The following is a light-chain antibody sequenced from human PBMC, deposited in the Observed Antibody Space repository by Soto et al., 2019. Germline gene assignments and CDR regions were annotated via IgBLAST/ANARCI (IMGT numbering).Light chain of an antibody. CDR1: QSVSSY. Sequence: EIVLTQSPATLSLSPGERATLSCRASQSVSSYLVWYQQKPGQAPRLLIYDASKRATGIPARFSGSGSGTDFTLPLSRLEPEDFEVYYCQQRDIWPWTFGQGTKVDIK. CDR2: DAS. J-gene: IGKJ1*01. CDR3: QQRDIWPWT. V-gene: IGKV3-11*01.